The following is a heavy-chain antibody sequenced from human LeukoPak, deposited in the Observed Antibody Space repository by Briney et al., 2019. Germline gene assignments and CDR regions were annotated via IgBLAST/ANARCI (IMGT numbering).Heavy chain of an antibody. CDR3: ARSLGYCSGGSCYFHY. V-gene: IGHV4-39*07. D-gene: IGHD2-15*01. J-gene: IGHJ4*02. CDR2: IYYSGST. CDR1: GGSISSSSYY. Sequence: SETLSLTCTVSGGSISSSSYYWGWIRQPPGKGLEWIGSIYYSGSTYYNPSHKSRVTISVDTSKNQFSLKLSSVTAADTAVYYCARSLGYCSGGSCYFHYWGQGTLVTVSS.